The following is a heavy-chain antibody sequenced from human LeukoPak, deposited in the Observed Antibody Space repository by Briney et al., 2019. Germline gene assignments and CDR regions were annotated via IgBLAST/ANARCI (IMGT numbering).Heavy chain of an antibody. V-gene: IGHV1-69*13. D-gene: IGHD5-18*01. CDR3: AGSDTAMVRGMDV. J-gene: IGHJ6*02. Sequence: SVKVSCKASGGTFSSYAISWVRQAPGQGLEWMGGIIPIFGTANYAQKFQGRVTITADESTSTAYMELSSLRSEDTAVHYCAGSDTAMVRGMDVWGQGTTVTVSS. CDR1: GGTFSSYA. CDR2: IIPIFGTA.